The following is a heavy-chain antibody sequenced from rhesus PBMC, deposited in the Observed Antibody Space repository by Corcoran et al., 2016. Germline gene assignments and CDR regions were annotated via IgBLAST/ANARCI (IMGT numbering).Heavy chain of an antibody. Sequence: EVQLVESGGGLVQPGGSLRLSCAASGFTFSDYYMYWVRQGPGKGLEWVGFNGSKAYCGTAEYAASVKGRFTISRDDSNSIAYLQMSSLKTEDTAVYYCTSGVITYFDYWGQGVLVTVSS. D-gene: IGHD3-34*01. J-gene: IGHJ4*01. CDR2: NGSKAYCGTA. V-gene: IGHV3-184*01. CDR1: GFTFSDYY. CDR3: TSGVITYFDY.